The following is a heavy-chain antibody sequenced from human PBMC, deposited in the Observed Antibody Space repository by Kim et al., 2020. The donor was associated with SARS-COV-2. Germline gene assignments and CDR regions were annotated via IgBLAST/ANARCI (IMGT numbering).Heavy chain of an antibody. V-gene: IGHV3-11*01. D-gene: IGHD3-9*01. CDR2: IRDSGSTV. Sequence: GGSLRLSCAASGFMFSDYYMNWIRQAPGKGLEWISYIRDSGSTVHYADSVKGRFTISRDNAKNSLYLQMNSLRAEDTALYYCARGLRYFDWHFDLWGRGTLVSVSS. CDR1: GFMFSDYY. CDR3: ARGLRYFDWHFDL. J-gene: IGHJ2*01.